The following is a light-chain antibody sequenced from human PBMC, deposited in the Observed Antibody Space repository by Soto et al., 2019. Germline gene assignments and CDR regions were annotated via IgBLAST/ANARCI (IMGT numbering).Light chain of an antibody. CDR2: RTS. J-gene: IGKJ4*01. V-gene: IGKV3-15*01. CDR1: QSISSN. CDR3: KQYNNWPRAT. Sequence: EIVMTQSPATLSVSPGKRATLSCRASQSISSNLAWYQQKPGQAPRLLMFRTSSRATGFPARFSGSGSGTEFNLTISSLQSEDFGVSYCKQYNNWPRATLGGGTKVDIK.